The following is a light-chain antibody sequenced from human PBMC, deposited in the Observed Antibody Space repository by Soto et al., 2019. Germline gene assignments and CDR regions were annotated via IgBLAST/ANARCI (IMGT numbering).Light chain of an antibody. V-gene: IGLV2-14*03. Sequence: QSALNKPVSVYGSDGQSLPISCTSTSSDVGGYNYVSWYQHHPGKAPKLMIYDVSNRPSGVSNRFSGSKSGNTASLTISGLQPEDEADYYCCSYTTSNTRQIVFGTGTKVTVL. J-gene: IGLJ1*01. CDR2: DVS. CDR1: SSDVGGYNY. CDR3: CSYTTSNTRQIV.